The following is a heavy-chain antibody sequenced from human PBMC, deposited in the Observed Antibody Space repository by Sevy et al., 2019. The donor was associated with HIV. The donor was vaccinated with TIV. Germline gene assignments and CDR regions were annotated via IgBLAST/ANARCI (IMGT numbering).Heavy chain of an antibody. D-gene: IGHD3-9*01. J-gene: IGHJ5*02. CDR1: GGTFSSYA. CDR2: IIPIFGTA. V-gene: IGHV1-69*13. Sequence: ASVKVSCKASGGTFSSYAISWVRQAPGQGLEWMGRIIPIFGTANYAQKFQGRVTITADESTSTAYMELSSLRSEDTAVYYCARVYYEILTGYYWGLGWFDPWGQGTLVTVSS. CDR3: ARVYYEILTGYYWGLGWFDP.